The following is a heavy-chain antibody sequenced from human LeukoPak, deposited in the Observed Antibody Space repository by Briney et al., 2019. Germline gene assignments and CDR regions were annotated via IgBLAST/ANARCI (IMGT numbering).Heavy chain of an antibody. CDR1: GYTLTELS. J-gene: IGHJ4*02. D-gene: IGHD1-26*01. CDR3: ATQSATSGSYYDYLDY. V-gene: IGHV1-24*01. CDR2: FDPEDGET. Sequence: ASVKVSCKVSGYTLTELSMHWVRQAPGKGLEWMGGFDPEDGETIYAQKFQGRVTMTEDTSTDTAYMELSSLRSEDTAVYYCATQSATSGSYYDYLDYWGQGTLATVSS.